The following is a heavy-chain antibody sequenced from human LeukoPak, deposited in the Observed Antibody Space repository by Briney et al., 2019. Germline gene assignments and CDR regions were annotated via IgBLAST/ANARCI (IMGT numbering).Heavy chain of an antibody. J-gene: IGHJ3*02. D-gene: IGHD6-13*01. CDR3: AKEAALAAAGTDAFDI. CDR1: GFTFDDYA. Sequence: GRSLRLSCAASGFTFDDYAMHWVRQAPGKGLEWVSGISWNGGSIGYADSVKGRFTISRDNAKNSLYLQMNSLRAEDTALYYCAKEAALAAAGTDAFDIWGQGTMVTVSS. V-gene: IGHV3-9*01. CDR2: ISWNGGSI.